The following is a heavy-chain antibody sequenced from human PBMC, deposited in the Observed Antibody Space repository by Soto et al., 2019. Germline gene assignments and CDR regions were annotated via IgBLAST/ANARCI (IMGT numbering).Heavy chain of an antibody. D-gene: IGHD5-18*01. Sequence: SETLSLTCTVSAGSITSDTYYWGWIRQPPEKGLEWIASISYSGSTYYNPTLKSRLTISVDTSKSQFSLKLSSVTAADTAVYYCARHVGRGYSYGPWGQGTLVTVSS. CDR3: ARHVGRGYSYGP. V-gene: IGHV4-39*01. J-gene: IGHJ4*02. CDR2: ISYSGST. CDR1: AGSITSDTYY.